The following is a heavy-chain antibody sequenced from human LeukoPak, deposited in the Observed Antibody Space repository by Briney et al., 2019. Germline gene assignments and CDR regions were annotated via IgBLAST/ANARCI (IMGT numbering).Heavy chain of an antibody. Sequence: GGSLRLSCAASGFTFSSYEMNWVRQAPGKGLEWVSYISSSGSTIYYADSVKGRFTISRDNAKNSLYLQMNSLRAEDTAVYYCAKGYYVSGTLGWFAPWGKATRVTASS. CDR3: AKGYYVSGTLGWFAP. CDR1: GFTFSSYE. J-gene: IGHJ5*02. CDR2: ISSSGSTI. D-gene: IGHD3-10*01. V-gene: IGHV3-48*03.